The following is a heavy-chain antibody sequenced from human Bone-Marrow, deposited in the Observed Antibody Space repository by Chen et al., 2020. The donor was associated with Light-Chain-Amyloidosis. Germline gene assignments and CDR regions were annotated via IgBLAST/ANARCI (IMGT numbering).Heavy chain of an antibody. CDR1: NGAFGDDY. CDR2: INHSGSA. Sequence: QVELQQWGAGLLKPSETLSLTCGIHNGAFGDDYWTWIRQPPGKGLQWIAEINHSGSANYNSSLKSRTTISVDKSKNQFSLRMISVTAADTAVYYCARYDPHFSDSIISGYTAWGQGTSVTVSS. V-gene: IGHV4-34*01. CDR3: ARYDPHFSDSIISGYTA. J-gene: IGHJ5*02. D-gene: IGHD5-12*01.